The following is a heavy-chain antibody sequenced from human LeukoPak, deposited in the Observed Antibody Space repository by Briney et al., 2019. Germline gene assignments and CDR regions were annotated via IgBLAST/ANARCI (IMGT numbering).Heavy chain of an antibody. V-gene: IGHV1-24*01. CDR3: GTVRGGYCSGGSCRAVNWFDP. Sequence: ASVKVSCKVSGYTLTELSMHWVRQAPGKGLEWMGGFDPEDGETIYAQKFQGRVTMTEDTSTDTAYMELSSLRSEDTAVYYCGTVRGGYCSGGSCRAVNWFDPWGQGTLVTVSS. CDR2: FDPEDGET. J-gene: IGHJ5*02. CDR1: GYTLTELS. D-gene: IGHD2-15*01.